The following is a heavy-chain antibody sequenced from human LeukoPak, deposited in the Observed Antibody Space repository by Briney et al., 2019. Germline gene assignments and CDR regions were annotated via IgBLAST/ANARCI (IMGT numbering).Heavy chain of an antibody. V-gene: IGHV1-8*01. Sequence: GASVKVSCKASGYTFTSYDINWVRQATGQGLEWMGWMNPNSGNTGYAQKFQGRVTMTRNTSISTAYMELSSLRSEDTAVYYCAKGHYYYYGMDVCGQGTAVTVSS. CDR1: GYTFTSYD. CDR2: MNPNSGNT. J-gene: IGHJ6*02. CDR3: AKGHYYYYGMDV.